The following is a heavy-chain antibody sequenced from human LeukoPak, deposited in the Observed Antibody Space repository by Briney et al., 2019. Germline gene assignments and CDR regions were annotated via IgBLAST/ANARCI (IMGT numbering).Heavy chain of an antibody. V-gene: IGHV4-59*08. CDR2: IYSTGSA. CDR3: ARMGGYSGYATH. D-gene: IGHD5-12*01. J-gene: IGHJ4*02. CDR1: GGSLSSYY. Sequence: SKTLSLTCTVSGGSLSSYYWSWIRQPPGKGLEWIGYIYSTGSANYNPSLKSRVTLSVDTAKNQFSLKLNSVTAADTAVYYCARMGGYSGYATHWGQETLVTVSS.